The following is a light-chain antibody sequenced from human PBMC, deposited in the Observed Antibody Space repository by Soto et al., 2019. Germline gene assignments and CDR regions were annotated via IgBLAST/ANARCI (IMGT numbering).Light chain of an antibody. V-gene: IGKV3-15*01. CDR1: QSVSSN. CDR3: QQYDSYSSGL. Sequence: EIVMTQSPATLSVSPGERATLXXRASQSVSSNLAWYQQKPGQAPRLLXYGASTRATGIPARFSGSGSGTEFTLTISNLQPDDFATYYCQQYDSYSSGLFGQGTKVDIK. CDR2: GAS. J-gene: IGKJ1*01.